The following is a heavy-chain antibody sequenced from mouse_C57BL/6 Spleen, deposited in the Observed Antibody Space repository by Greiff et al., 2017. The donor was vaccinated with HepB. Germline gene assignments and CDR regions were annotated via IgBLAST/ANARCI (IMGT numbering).Heavy chain of an antibody. CDR3: ARRNDYDVYYFDY. CDR1: GFTFSDYY. D-gene: IGHD2-4*01. CDR2: ISNGGGST. Sequence: EVQVVESGGGLVQPGGSLKLSCAASGFTFSDYYMYWVRQTPEKRLEWVAYISNGGGSTYYPDTVKGRFTISRDNAKNTLYLQMSRLKSEDTAMYYGARRNDYDVYYFDYWGQGTTLTVSS. V-gene: IGHV5-12*01. J-gene: IGHJ2*01.